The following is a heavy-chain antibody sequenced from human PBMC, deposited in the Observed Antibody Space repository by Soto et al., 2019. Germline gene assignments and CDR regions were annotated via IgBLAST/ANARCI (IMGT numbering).Heavy chain of an antibody. J-gene: IGHJ3*02. Sequence: QVQLVQSGAEVKKPGSSVKVSCKASGGTFSSYTISWVRQAPGQGLEWMGRIIPILGIANYAQKFQGRVTITADKSTGTAYMELSSLRSEDTAVYYCARDIWRVRSPNAFDIWGQGTMVTVSS. CDR2: IIPILGIA. CDR3: ARDIWRVRSPNAFDI. CDR1: GGTFSSYT. D-gene: IGHD3-3*01. V-gene: IGHV1-69*08.